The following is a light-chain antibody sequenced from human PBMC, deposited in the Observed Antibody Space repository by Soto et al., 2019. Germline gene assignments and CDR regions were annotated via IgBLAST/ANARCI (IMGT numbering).Light chain of an antibody. Sequence: DLQMTQSPSTLSASVGDRVTITCRASQNLNNWLAWFQQKPGKAPTLLIYMASGLESGVPSRFSGSGSGTEFTLTISSLQPDDFSTYYCQQYNSYPWTFGQGTKVEIK. CDR3: QQYNSYPWT. CDR2: MAS. V-gene: IGKV1-5*03. J-gene: IGKJ1*01. CDR1: QNLNNW.